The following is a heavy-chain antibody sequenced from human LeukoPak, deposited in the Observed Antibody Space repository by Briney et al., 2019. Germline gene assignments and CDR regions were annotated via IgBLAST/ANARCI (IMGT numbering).Heavy chain of an antibody. CDR2: IIPIFGTA. D-gene: IGHD3-22*01. J-gene: IGHJ4*02. V-gene: IGHV1-69*05. Sequence: SVKVSCKASGGTFSSYAVSWVRQAPGQGLEWMGRIIPIFGTANYAQKFQGRVTITTDESTSTAYVELSSLRSEDTAVYYCARGDSSGYYGLYWGQGTLVTVSS. CDR1: GGTFSSYA. CDR3: ARGDSSGYYGLY.